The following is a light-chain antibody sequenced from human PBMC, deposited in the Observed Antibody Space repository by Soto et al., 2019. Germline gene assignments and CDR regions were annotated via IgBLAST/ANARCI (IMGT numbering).Light chain of an antibody. Sequence: QSALTQPASVFGSPGQSITISCTGTSSDVGGYDHVSWYQQHPGKAPKLIIYDVSIRPSGVSNRFSGSKSGNTASLAVSGLQAEDEADYYCSSYTSKDTLVFGGGTKVTVL. CDR1: SSDVGGYDH. V-gene: IGLV2-14*03. CDR3: SSYTSKDTLV. J-gene: IGLJ3*02. CDR2: DVS.